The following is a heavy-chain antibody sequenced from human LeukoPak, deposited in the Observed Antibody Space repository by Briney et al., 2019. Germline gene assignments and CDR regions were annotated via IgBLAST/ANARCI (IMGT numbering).Heavy chain of an antibody. CDR1: GFRFSSYA. J-gene: IGHJ4*02. CDR2: ISGSGVST. V-gene: IGHV3-23*01. Sequence: GGSLRLSCAASGFRFSSYAMSWVRQAPGKGLEWVSAISGSGVSTYYADSVKGRFTVSRDNSKNTLYLQMSSLRAEDTAVYYCAKDERNWNYNLASQTYDWGQGALVTVSS. CDR3: AKDERNWNYNLASQTYD. D-gene: IGHD1-7*01.